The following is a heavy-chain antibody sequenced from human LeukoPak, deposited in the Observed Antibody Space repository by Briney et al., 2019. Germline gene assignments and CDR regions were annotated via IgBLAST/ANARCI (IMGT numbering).Heavy chain of an antibody. V-gene: IGHV3-23*01. J-gene: IGHJ4*02. CDR3: AKFFDPSGGASGWTWTMDC. Sequence: GGSLRLSCAASGLTFSSYAMTWVRQTPGKGLEWVAAISGSGGTTYYADFAEGRFSISRDNSENTLYLQMYSLRAEDTAVYHCAKFFDPSGGASGWTWTMDCWGQGTLVIVSS. CDR2: ISGSGGTT. D-gene: IGHD6-25*01. CDR1: GLTFSSYA.